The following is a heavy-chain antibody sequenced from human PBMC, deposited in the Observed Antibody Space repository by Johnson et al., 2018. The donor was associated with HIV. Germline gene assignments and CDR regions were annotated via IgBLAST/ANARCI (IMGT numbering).Heavy chain of an antibody. V-gene: IGHV3-30*14. CDR1: GFTFSSYA. CDR2: ISYDGSNK. J-gene: IGHJ3*02. D-gene: IGHD3-10*01. CDR3: VRGGSDAFDI. Sequence: VQLVESGGGVVQPGGSLRLSCAASGFTFSSYAMHWVRQAPGKGLEWVAVISYDGSNKYYADSVKGRFTISRDNSKNTLYLQMNSLSPGDTAVYYCVRGGSDAFDIWGQGTMVTVSS.